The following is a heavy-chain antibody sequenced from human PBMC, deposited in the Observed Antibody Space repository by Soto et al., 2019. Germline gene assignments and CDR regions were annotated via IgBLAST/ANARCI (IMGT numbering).Heavy chain of an antibody. J-gene: IGHJ4*02. CDR3: ARRVGATCFDY. V-gene: IGHV1-2*02. CDR2: INPNSGGT. Sequence: AAVKVSCKACGCTFTGYYMHWVRQAPGQGLEWMGWINPNSGGTNYAQKFQGRVTMTRDTSISTAYMELSRLRSDDTAVYYCARRVGATCFDYWGQGTLVTVS. CDR1: GCTFTGYY. D-gene: IGHD1-26*01.